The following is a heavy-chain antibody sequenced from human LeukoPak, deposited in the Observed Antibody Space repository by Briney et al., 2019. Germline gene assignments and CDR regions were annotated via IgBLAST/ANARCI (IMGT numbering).Heavy chain of an antibody. CDR1: GFTVSSNY. D-gene: IGHD1-1*01. V-gene: IGHV3-66*01. Sequence: GGSLRLSCAASGFTVSSNYMSWVRQAPGKGLEWGSIIYSGGSTYYADSAKGRFSISRDSSKNTLYLQMNSLRAEDTAVYYCARDKWNDEDYYFYGMDVWGQGTTVTVSS. CDR3: ARDKWNDEDYYFYGMDV. J-gene: IGHJ6*02. CDR2: IYSGGST.